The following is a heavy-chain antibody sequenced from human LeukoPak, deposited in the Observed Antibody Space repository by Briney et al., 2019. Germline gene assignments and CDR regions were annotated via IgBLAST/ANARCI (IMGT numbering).Heavy chain of an antibody. D-gene: IGHD3-22*01. CDR3: AREEDRSGD. V-gene: IGHV4-39*07. Sequence: SETLSLTCTVSGGSISSSNYYWAWIRQPPGQGLEWIGSIYYRGNAYYNPSLKSRVTISVDTSKNQFSLSQSSVTAADTAVYYCAREEDRSGDWGQGTLVTVTS. CDR2: IYYRGNA. CDR1: GGSISSSNYY. J-gene: IGHJ4*02.